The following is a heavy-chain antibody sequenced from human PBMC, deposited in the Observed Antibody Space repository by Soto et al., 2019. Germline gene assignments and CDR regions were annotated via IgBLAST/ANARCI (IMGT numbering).Heavy chain of an antibody. J-gene: IGHJ5*02. V-gene: IGHV1-69*12. CDR1: GGTFSSYA. Sequence: QVQLVQSGAEVKKPGSSVKVSCKASGGTFSSYAISWVRQAPGQGLEWMGGIIPIFGTANYAQKFQGRVMITADESTSAASRGLRSVRSEVTAVYYCARGGGAVVVVVAATPRGWFDPWGQGTLVTVSS. CDR3: ARGGGAVVVVVAATPRGWFDP. CDR2: IIPIFGTA. D-gene: IGHD2-15*01.